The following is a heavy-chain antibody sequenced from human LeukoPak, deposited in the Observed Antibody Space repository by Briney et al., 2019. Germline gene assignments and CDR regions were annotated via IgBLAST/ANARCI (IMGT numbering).Heavy chain of an antibody. V-gene: IGHV3-48*03. CDR3: GRFGELSGPLIPYYYYYYMDV. CDR1: GFTFSSYE. D-gene: IGHD3-10*01. Sequence: GGSLRLSCAASGFTFSSYEMSWVRQAPGKGLEWVSYISSSGSTIYYADSVKGRFTISRDNAKNSLYLQMNSLRAEDTAVYYCGRFGELSGPLIPYYYYYYMDVWGKGTTVTVSS. CDR2: ISSSGSTI. J-gene: IGHJ6*03.